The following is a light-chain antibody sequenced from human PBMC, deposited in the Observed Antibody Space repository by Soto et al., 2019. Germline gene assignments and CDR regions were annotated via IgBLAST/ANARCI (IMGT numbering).Light chain of an antibody. CDR1: SSNIGAGYD. Sequence: VVTQPPSVSGAPGQRVTISCTGSSSNIGAGYDVHWYQQLPETAPKLLIYGNSNRPSGVPDRFSGSKSGTSASLAITGLQAEDEADYYCQSYDSRLSGYVFGTGTKLTVL. J-gene: IGLJ1*01. CDR3: QSYDSRLSGYV. V-gene: IGLV1-40*01. CDR2: GNS.